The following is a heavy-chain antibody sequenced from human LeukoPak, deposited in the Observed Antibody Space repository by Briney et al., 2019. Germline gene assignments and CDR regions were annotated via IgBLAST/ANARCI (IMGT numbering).Heavy chain of an antibody. D-gene: IGHD3-9*01. CDR1: GFTFSNYA. CDR3: ARGVPAHVQYFDWLSVYFDY. Sequence: GRSLRLSCAASGFTFSNYAVSWVRQAPGKGLEWVSAISGTGGNTYYVDSVKGRFTISRDNSKNTLYLQVNSLTAEDTAVYFCARGVPAHVQYFDWLSVYFDYWGQGTLVTVSS. CDR2: ISGTGGNT. J-gene: IGHJ4*02. V-gene: IGHV3-23*01.